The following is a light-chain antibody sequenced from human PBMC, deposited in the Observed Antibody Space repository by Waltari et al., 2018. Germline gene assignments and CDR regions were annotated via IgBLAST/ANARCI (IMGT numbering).Light chain of an antibody. V-gene: IGLV2-14*01. J-gene: IGLJ2*01. CDR1: STDVGGYNS. CDR3: SSQSSNDVVL. CDR2: DVS. Sequence: QSALTQPASVSGSPGQSVPIFCAGTSTDVGGYNSVSWYQEHPGQAPRVIIYDVSDRPSGVSDRFSGSKSGNTASLTISGLQAEDEADYYCSSQSSNDVVLFGGGTKLTVL.